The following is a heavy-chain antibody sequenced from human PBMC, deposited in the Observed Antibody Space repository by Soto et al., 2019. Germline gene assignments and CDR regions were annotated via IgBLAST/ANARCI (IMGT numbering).Heavy chain of an antibody. J-gene: IGHJ3*02. Sequence: QVQLQESGPGLVKPSQTLSLTCTVSGGSISSGDYYWSWIRQHPGKGLEWIGYIYYSGSTYYNPSLKSRVTMSVDTSKNQFSLKLSSVTAADTAVYYSATVETANPRPNAFDIWGQGTMVTVSS. D-gene: IGHD7-27*01. CDR2: IYYSGST. CDR3: ATVETANPRPNAFDI. V-gene: IGHV4-31*03. CDR1: GGSISSGDYY.